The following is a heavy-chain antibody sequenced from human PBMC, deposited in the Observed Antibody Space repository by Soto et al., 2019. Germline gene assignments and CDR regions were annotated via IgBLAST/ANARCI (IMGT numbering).Heavy chain of an antibody. CDR2: INGGGGTT. D-gene: IGHD3-9*01. CDR3: AKDRHPDGIWTFDY. J-gene: IGHJ4*02. Sequence: GGSLRLSCAASGFSFSGYTMNWVRQAQGKGLEWISGINGGGGTTYYADSVKGRFTISRDDSKNILYLQMNSPRAEDMAIYYCAKDRHPDGIWTFDYWGRGTLVTVSS. CDR1: GFSFSGYT. V-gene: IGHV3-23*01.